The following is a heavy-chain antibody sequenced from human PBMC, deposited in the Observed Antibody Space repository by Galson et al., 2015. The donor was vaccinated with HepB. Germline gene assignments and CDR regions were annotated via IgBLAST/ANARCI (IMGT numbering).Heavy chain of an antibody. CDR1: GFTFSSYS. V-gene: IGHV3-48*01. CDR3: AREGVGVTTTKYYFDH. CDR2: IDSSSRTI. J-gene: IGHJ4*02. D-gene: IGHD2-21*02. Sequence: SLRLSCAASGFTFSSYSMNWVRQAPGKGLEWVSYIDSSSRTIYYADSVKGRFTITRDDAKNSLYLQMNSLRAGDTAVYYCAREGVGVTTTKYYFDHWGQGTLVTVSS.